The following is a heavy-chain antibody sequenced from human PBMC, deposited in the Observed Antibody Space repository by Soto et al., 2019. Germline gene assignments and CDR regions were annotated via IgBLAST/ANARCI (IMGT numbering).Heavy chain of an antibody. Sequence: QVQLVESGGGVVQPGRSLRLSCAASGFTFSSYGMHWVRQAPGKGLEWVAVIWYDGSNKYYADSVKGRFTSSRDTSKNRLYRQMNGLRAEDTAVYYCARDTRPITMVRGVLDVWGQGTTVTVSS. V-gene: IGHV3-33*01. J-gene: IGHJ6*02. CDR1: GFTFSSYG. CDR2: IWYDGSNK. CDR3: ARDTRPITMVRGVLDV. D-gene: IGHD3-10*01.